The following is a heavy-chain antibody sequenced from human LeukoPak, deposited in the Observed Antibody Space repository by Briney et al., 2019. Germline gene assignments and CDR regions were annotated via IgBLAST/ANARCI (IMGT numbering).Heavy chain of an antibody. V-gene: IGHV4-39*01. CDR1: GGSISSSSYY. J-gene: IGHJ6*03. CDR2: IYHSGST. CDR3: AGSDYYYYMDV. Sequence: PSETLSLTCTVSGGSISSSSYYWGWLRQPPGKGLEWIGSIYHSGSTYYNPSLKSRVTISVDTSKNQFSLKLSSVTAADTAVFYCAGSDYYYYMDVWGKGTTVTVSS. D-gene: IGHD3-10*01.